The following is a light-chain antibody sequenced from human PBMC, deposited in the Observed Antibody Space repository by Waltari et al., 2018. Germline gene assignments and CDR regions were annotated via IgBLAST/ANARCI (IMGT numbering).Light chain of an antibody. V-gene: IGKV4-1*01. CDR2: WAS. J-gene: IGKJ3*01. CDR3: QQHYTTPFT. Sequence: DIVMTQSPDSLAVSLGERATINCKSSQSVLYSSDNKNYLAWYHQKPGQPPKLLFYWASTRESGVPDRFSGSGSGTDFTLTISSLQAEDVAVYYCQQHYTTPFTFGPGTTVDIK. CDR1: QSVLYSSDNKNY.